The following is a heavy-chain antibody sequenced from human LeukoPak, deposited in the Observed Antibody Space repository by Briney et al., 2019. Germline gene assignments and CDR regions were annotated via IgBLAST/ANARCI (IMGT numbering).Heavy chain of an antibody. CDR2: INHSGST. CDR3: ARRGSMITFGGVIPSDAFDI. D-gene: IGHD3-16*02. J-gene: IGHJ3*02. Sequence: SETLSLTCAVYGASFSGYYWSWIRQPPGKGLEWIGEINHSGSTNYNPSLKSRVTISVDTSKNQFSLKLSSVTAADTAVYYCARRGSMITFGGVIPSDAFDIWGQGTMVTVSS. V-gene: IGHV4-34*01. CDR1: GASFSGYY.